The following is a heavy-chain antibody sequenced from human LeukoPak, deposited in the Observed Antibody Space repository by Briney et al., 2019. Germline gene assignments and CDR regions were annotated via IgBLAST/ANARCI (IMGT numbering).Heavy chain of an antibody. CDR1: GFTFSDYY. V-gene: IGHV3-11*04. Sequence: GGSLRLSCAASGFTFSDYYMSWIRQAPGKGLEWVSYISSSGDTMSYADSVKGRFTISRDNAKNSLYLQMNNLRAEDAAVYYCARVRGSYATDYWGQGALVTVSS. J-gene: IGHJ4*02. CDR2: ISSSGDTM. D-gene: IGHD3-16*01. CDR3: ARVRGSYATDY.